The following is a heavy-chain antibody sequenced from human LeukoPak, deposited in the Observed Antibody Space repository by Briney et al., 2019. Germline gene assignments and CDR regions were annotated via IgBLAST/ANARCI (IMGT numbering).Heavy chain of an antibody. CDR1: GFTFSNAW. Sequence: GGSLRLSCAASGFTFSNAWMSWVRQAPGKGLEWVGRIKSKTDGGTTDYAAPVKGRFTISRDDSKNTLYLQMNSLKTEDTAVYYCTTGYGDLPPYYYGMDVWGQGTTVTVSS. J-gene: IGHJ6*02. V-gene: IGHV3-15*01. CDR3: TTGYGDLPPYYYGMDV. CDR2: IKSKTDGGTT. D-gene: IGHD4-17*01.